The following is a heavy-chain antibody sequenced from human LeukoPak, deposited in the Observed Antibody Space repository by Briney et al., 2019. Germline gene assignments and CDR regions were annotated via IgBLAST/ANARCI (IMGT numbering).Heavy chain of an antibody. CDR3: ARVSPFDY. Sequence: PGGSLRLSCAASGFTYSTYEMNWVRQAPGKGLEWVSYISSSGSTMYYADSAKGRFTISRDNAKNSLYLQMNSLRVEDTAVYYCARVSPFDYWGQGTQVTVSS. J-gene: IGHJ4*02. V-gene: IGHV3-48*03. CDR2: ISSSGSTM. CDR1: GFTYSTYE.